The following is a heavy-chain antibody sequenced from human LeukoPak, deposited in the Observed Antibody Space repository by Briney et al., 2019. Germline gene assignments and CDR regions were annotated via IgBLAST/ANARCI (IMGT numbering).Heavy chain of an antibody. J-gene: IGHJ1*01. CDR1: GYTFTGYY. Sequence: ASVKVSCKASGYTFTGYYMHWVRQAPGQGPEWMGWINPNSGGTNYAQKFQGRVTMTRDTSISTAYIELSRLRSDDTAVYYCARADGYYDILTGYYLVAEYFQHWGQGTLATVSS. CDR3: ARADGYYDILTGYYLVAEYFQH. V-gene: IGHV1-2*02. CDR2: INPNSGGT. D-gene: IGHD3-9*01.